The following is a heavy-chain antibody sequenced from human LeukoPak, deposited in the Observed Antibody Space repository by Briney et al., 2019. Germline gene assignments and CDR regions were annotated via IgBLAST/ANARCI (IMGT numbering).Heavy chain of an antibody. J-gene: IGHJ5*02. V-gene: IGHV4-39*07. CDR1: GGSISSSSYY. CDR3: ARVHHVVVPAATGGVWFDP. D-gene: IGHD2-2*01. CDR2: IYYSGST. Sequence: SETLSLTCTVSGGSISSSSYYWGWIRQPPGKGLEWIGSIYYSGSTYYNPSLKSRVTISVDTSKNQFSLKLSSVTAADTAVYYCARVHHVVVPAATGGVWFDPWGQGTLVTVSS.